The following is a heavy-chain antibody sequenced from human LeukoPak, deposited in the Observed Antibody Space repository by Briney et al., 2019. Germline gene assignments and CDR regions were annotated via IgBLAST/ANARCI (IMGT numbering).Heavy chain of an antibody. D-gene: IGHD3-22*01. Sequence: SETLSLTCTVSGGAISNYYWSWIRQPPGKGLEWIGFICYSGSTNYNPSLKSRVTMSMDTSENQFSLKLSSVTAADTAMYYCARVLADGFYYYESTGYLFDIWGQGTMVTVSS. CDR2: ICYSGST. V-gene: IGHV4-59*01. CDR3: ARVLADGFYYYESTGYLFDI. CDR1: GGAISNYY. J-gene: IGHJ3*02.